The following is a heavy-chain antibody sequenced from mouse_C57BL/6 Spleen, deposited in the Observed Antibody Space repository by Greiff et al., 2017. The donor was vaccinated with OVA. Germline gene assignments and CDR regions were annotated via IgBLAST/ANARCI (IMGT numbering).Heavy chain of an antibody. CDR3: ARDRVYDGSPYYFDY. V-gene: IGHV5-4*01. CDR2: ISDGGSYT. J-gene: IGHJ2*01. CDR1: GFTFSSYA. Sequence: DVKLVESGGGLVKPGGSLKLSCAASGFTFSSYAMSWVRQTPEKRLEWVATISDGGSYTYYPDNVKGRFTISRDNAKNNLYLQMSHLKSEDTAMYYCARDRVYDGSPYYFDYWGQGTTLTVSS. D-gene: IGHD2-3*01.